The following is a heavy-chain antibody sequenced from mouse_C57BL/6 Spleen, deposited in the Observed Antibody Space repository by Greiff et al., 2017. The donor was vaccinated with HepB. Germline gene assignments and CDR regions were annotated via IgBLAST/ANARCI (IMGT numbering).Heavy chain of an antibody. Sequence: QVQLQQPGAELVMPGASVKLSCKASGYTFTSYWMHWVKQRPGQGLEWIGEIDPSDSYTNYNQKFKGKSTLTVDKSSSTAYMQLSSLTSEDSAVYYCARDGSSYRWYFDVWGTGTTVTVSS. V-gene: IGHV1-69*01. CDR2: IDPSDSYT. CDR3: ARDGSSYRWYFDV. CDR1: GYTFTSYW. D-gene: IGHD1-1*01. J-gene: IGHJ1*03.